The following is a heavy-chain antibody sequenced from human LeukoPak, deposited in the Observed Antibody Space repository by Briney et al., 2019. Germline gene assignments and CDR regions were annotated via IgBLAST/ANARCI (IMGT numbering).Heavy chain of an antibody. J-gene: IGHJ4*02. CDR2: ISGSGGST. CDR1: GFTFSSYA. CDR3: ARGDILTGWYYFDY. V-gene: IGHV3-23*01. Sequence: GGSLRLSCAASGFTFSSYAMSWVRQAPGKGLEWVSAISGSGGSTYYADSVKGRFTISRDNSKNTLYLQMNSLRAEDTAVYYCARGDILTGWYYFDYWGQGTPVTVSS. D-gene: IGHD3-9*01.